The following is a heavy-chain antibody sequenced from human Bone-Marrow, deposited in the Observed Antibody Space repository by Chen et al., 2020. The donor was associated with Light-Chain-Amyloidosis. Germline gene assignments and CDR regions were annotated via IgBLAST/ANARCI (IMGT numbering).Heavy chain of an antibody. J-gene: IGHJ3*02. D-gene: IGHD3-16*01. CDR3: ASYNGGAALNI. V-gene: IGHV3-21*01. CDR1: GFTFSLYG. Sequence: EVPLVESGGGLVKPGGSLRLSCAASGFTFSLYGMHWVRQAPGKGLEWVSSITGGGTSINYADSVRGRFTISGDNARNSLYLQMNSLKDEDTALYYCASYNGGAALNIWGQGTMVTVSS. CDR2: ITGGGTSI.